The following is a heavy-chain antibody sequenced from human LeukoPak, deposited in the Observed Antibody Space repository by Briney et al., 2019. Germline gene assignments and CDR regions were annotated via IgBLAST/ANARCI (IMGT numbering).Heavy chain of an antibody. Sequence: GGSLRLSCAASGFTFSSYSMNWVRQAPGKGLEWVSAISGSGGSTYYADSVKGRFTISRDNSKNTLYLQMNSLRAEDTAVYYCAKSPVDEDYYYYGMDVWGQGTTVTVSS. D-gene: IGHD5-12*01. J-gene: IGHJ6*02. CDR1: GFTFSSYS. V-gene: IGHV3-23*01. CDR2: ISGSGGST. CDR3: AKSPVDEDYYYYGMDV.